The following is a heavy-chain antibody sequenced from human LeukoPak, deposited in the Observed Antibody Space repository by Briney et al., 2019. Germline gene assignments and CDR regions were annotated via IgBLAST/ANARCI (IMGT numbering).Heavy chain of an antibody. V-gene: IGHV4-30-2*01. Sequence: SQTLSLTCTVSGGSVSSGGYYWSWIRQPPGKGLEWIGYIYHSGSTYYNPPLKSRVTISVDRSKNQFSLKLSSVTAADTAVYYCARASSAPDNWGQGTLVTVSS. CDR3: ARASSAPDN. CDR2: IYHSGST. D-gene: IGHD6-6*01. J-gene: IGHJ4*02. CDR1: GGSVSSGGYY.